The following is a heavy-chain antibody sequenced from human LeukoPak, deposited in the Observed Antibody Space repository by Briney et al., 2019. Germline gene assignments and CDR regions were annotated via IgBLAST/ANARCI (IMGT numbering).Heavy chain of an antibody. CDR3: ARALVPAASIPYYFDY. V-gene: IGHV4-31*03. D-gene: IGHD2-2*01. CDR2: IYYSGST. Sequence: SETLSLTCTVSGGSISSGGYYWSWIRQHPGKGLEWIGYIYYSGSTYYNPSLKSRVTISVDTSKNQFSLKLSSVTAADTAVYYCARALVPAASIPYYFDYWGQGTLVTVSS. J-gene: IGHJ4*02. CDR1: GGSISSGGYY.